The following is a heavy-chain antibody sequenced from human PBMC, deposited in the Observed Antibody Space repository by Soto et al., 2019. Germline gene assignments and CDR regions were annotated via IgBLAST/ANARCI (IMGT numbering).Heavy chain of an antibody. Sequence: ASVKVSCKASGYTFTAHAMHWVRQAPGQGLEWMGWINTGKGDTKYSQKFQGRVTITRDTSASTAYMELSSLRSEDTAVYYCARAVGGPTSNLDYWGQGTLVTVSS. J-gene: IGHJ4*02. CDR3: ARAVGGPTSNLDY. D-gene: IGHD3-16*01. CDR2: INTGKGDT. V-gene: IGHV1-3*04. CDR1: GYTFTAHA.